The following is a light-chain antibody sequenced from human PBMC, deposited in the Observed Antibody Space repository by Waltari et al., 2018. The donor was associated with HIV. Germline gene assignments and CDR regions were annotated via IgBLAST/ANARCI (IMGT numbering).Light chain of an antibody. V-gene: IGLV8-61*01. CDR2: NTN. CDR1: SGSVSTTYY. J-gene: IGLJ2*01. Sequence: QTVVTQEPSFSVSPGGTVTLTCGLSSGSVSTTYYPSWYQHTPGQAPRTLIYNTNTRSAGVPDRFSGSILGNKAALIITGAQADDECDYYCVLYMGSGISVFGGGTKLTVL. CDR3: VLYMGSGISV.